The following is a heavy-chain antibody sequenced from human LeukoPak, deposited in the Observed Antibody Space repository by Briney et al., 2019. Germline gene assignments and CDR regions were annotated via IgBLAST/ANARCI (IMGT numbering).Heavy chain of an antibody. D-gene: IGHD5-24*01. Sequence: GGSLRLSCVVYGFTFSKTWMKWVRRAPGKGMEWVGCIKTKSEGGTTHYAAHVKGRLTISRDESKKTIFLQMHSLKIEDTAIYFCAADLDAYNTLDSWGQGALVTVSS. V-gene: IGHV3-15*01. CDR3: AADLDAYNTLDS. J-gene: IGHJ4*02. CDR2: IKTKSEGGTT. CDR1: GFTFSKTW.